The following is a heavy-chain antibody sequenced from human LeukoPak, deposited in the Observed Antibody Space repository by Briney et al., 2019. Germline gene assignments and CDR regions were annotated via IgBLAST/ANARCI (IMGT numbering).Heavy chain of an antibody. CDR2: INTNTGNP. CDR1: GGTFSSYA. V-gene: IGHV7-4-1*02. D-gene: IGHD3-10*01. J-gene: IGHJ5*02. CDR3: ARGNKITHGP. Sequence: GASVKVSCKASGGTFSSYAISWVRQAPGQGLEWMGWINTNTGNPTYAQAFTGRFLFSLDTSVSTAYLQISSLKTEDTAVYYCARGNKITHGPWGQGTLVTVSS.